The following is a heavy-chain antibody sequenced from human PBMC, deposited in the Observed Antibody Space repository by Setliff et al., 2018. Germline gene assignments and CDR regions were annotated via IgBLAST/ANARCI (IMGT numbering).Heavy chain of an antibody. V-gene: IGHV3-23*01. D-gene: IGHD1-26*01. J-gene: IGHJ4*02. CDR3: CSGSYLFVY. CDR2: ISASGDTT. Sequence: GGSLRLSCAASGYTSSSYAMTWVRQAPGKGLEWVSIISASGDTTYYADSVKGRFAISRDNSKNTLYLQMNSLRAEDTAVYYCCSGSYLFVYWGQGSLVTVSS. CDR1: GYTSSSYA.